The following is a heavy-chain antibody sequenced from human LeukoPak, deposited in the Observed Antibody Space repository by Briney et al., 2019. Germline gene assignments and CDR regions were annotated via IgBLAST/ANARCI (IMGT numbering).Heavy chain of an antibody. CDR2: INHSGST. CDR1: GGSFSGYY. Sequence: SETLSLTCAVYGGSFSGYYWSWIRQPPGKGLEWIGEINHSGSTNYNPSLKSRVTISVDTSKNQFSLKLGSVTAADTAVYYCARGRSSSGYDYWGQGTLVTVSS. D-gene: IGHD6-19*01. CDR3: ARGRSSSGYDY. J-gene: IGHJ4*02. V-gene: IGHV4-34*01.